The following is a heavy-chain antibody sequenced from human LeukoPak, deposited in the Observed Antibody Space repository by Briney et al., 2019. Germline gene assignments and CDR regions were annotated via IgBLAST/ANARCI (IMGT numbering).Heavy chain of an antibody. D-gene: IGHD6-13*01. CDR2: IKQDGSEK. J-gene: IGHJ6*02. V-gene: IGHV3-7*01. CDR3: ARDVGSSSGTYYYYYGMDV. Sequence: PGGSLRLSCAASGFTFSSYWMSWVRQAPGKGLEWVANIKQDGSEKYYVDSVKGRFTISRDNAKNSLYLQMNSLRAEDTAVYYCARDVGSSSGTYYYYYGMDVWGQGTTVTVSS. CDR1: GFTFSSYW.